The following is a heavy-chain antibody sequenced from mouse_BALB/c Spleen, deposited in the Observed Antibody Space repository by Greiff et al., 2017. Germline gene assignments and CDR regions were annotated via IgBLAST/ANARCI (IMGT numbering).Heavy chain of an antibody. CDR2: IWAGGST. CDR3: ARDGYSYYAMDY. D-gene: IGHD2-2*01. Sequence: VKVVESGPGLVAPSQSLSITCTVSGFSLTSYGVHWVRQPPGKGLEWLGVIWAGGSTNYNSALMSRLSISKDNSKSQVFLKMNSLQTDDTAMYYCARDGYSYYAMDYWGQGTSVTVSS. CDR1: GFSLTSYG. J-gene: IGHJ4*01. V-gene: IGHV2-9*02.